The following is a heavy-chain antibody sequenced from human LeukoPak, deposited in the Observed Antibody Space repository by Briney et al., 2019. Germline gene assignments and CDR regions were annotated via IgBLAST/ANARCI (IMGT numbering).Heavy chain of an antibody. CDR3: ARGHIIMLP. CDR1: GYTFTSYC. V-gene: IGHV1-18*01. Sequence: ASVKVSCKASGYTFTSYCITWVRQAPGQGLEWMGCISPYNGNTNYAQNLQGRVTMTTDTSTSTAYMELRSLRSDDTAVYYCARGHIIMLPWAQGTMVSVFS. D-gene: IGHD3-10*01. J-gene: IGHJ3*01. CDR2: ISPYNGNT.